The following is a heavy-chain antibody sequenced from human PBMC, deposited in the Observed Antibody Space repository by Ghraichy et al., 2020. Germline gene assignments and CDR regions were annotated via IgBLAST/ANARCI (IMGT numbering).Heavy chain of an antibody. CDR2: ISTSSTTR. CDR1: GFTFSSYS. V-gene: IGHV3-48*02. J-gene: IGHJ6*02. D-gene: IGHD3-10*01. CDR3: ARDRLLWSTDVYGMDV. Sequence: GGSLRLSCAASGFTFSSYSMNWVRQAPGKGLEWVSFISTSSTTRYYADSVKGRFTISRDNAKNSLFLQMNSLRDEDTAVYYCARDRLLWSTDVYGMDVWGQGTTVTVSS.